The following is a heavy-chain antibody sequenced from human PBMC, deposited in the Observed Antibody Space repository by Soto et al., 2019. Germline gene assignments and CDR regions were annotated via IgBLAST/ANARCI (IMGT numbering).Heavy chain of an antibody. CDR2: IYYSGST. J-gene: IGHJ4*02. D-gene: IGHD5-18*01. CDR1: GGSISSGGYY. V-gene: IGHV4-31*03. Sequence: SETLSLTCTVSGGSISSGGYYWSWIRQHPGKGLEWIGYIYYSGSTYYNPSLKSRVTISVDTSKNQLSLKLSSVTAADTAVYYCARCRGYSCGAFDYWGQGTLVTVSS. CDR3: ARCRGYSCGAFDY.